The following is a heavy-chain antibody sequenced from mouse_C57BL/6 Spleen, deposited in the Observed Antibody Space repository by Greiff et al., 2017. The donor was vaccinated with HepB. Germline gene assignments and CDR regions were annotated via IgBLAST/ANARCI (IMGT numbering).Heavy chain of an antibody. CDR3: ASSIGTTPYYAMDY. CDR1: GYAFTNYL. CDR2: INPGSGGT. D-gene: IGHD2-5*01. J-gene: IGHJ4*01. Sequence: QVQLQQSGAELVRPGTSVKVSCKASGYAFTNYLIEWVKQRPGQGLEWIGVINPGSGGTNYNEKFKGKATLTADKSSSTAYMQLSSLTSEDSAVYFCASSIGTTPYYAMDYWGQGTSVTVSS. V-gene: IGHV1-54*01.